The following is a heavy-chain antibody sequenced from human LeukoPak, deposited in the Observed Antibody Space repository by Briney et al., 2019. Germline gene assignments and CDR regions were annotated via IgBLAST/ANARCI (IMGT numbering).Heavy chain of an antibody. J-gene: IGHJ3*02. D-gene: IGHD5-18*01. CDR1: GGSISSGSYY. V-gene: IGHV4-61*02. CDR3: AREPNIQLWFDAFDI. CDR2: IYTSGST. Sequence: PSQTLSLTCTVSGGSISSGSYYWSWIRQPAGKGLEWIGRIYTSGSTNYNPSLKSRVTISVDTSKNQFSLKLSSVTAADTAVYYCAREPNIQLWFDAFDIWGQGTMVTVSS.